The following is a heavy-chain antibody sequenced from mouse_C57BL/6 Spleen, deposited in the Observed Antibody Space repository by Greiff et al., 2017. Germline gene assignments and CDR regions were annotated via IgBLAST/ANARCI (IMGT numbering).Heavy chain of an antibody. D-gene: IGHD1-1*01. J-gene: IGHJ1*03. V-gene: IGHV1-15*01. CDR2: IDPETGGT. Sequence: VQLQQSGAELVRPGASVTLSCKASGYTFTDYEMHWVKQTPVHGLEWIGAIDPETGGTAYNQKFKGKAILTADKSSSTAYMELRSLTSEDSAVYYCTRSIYSITTVWYFDVWGTGTTVTVSS. CDR3: TRSIYSITTVWYFDV. CDR1: GYTFTDYE.